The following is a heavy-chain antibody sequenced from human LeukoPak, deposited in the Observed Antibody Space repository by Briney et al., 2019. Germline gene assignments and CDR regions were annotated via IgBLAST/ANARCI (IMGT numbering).Heavy chain of an antibody. V-gene: IGHV4-59*01. CDR3: ARDGVAGGFGY. CDR1: GGSIGSYY. CDR2: IHYSGST. D-gene: IGHD6-19*01. J-gene: IGHJ4*02. Sequence: PSETLSLTCTVSGGSIGSYYWNWIRQPPGKGLEWIGYIHYSGSTNHNASLKSRVTISVDTSKNQFSLKLSSVTAADTAVYYCARDGVAGGFGYWGQGTLVTVSS.